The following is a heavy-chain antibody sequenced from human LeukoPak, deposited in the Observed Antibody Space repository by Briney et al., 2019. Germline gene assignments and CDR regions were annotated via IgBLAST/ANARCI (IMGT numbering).Heavy chain of an antibody. V-gene: IGHV1-2*02. J-gene: IGHJ5*02. Sequence: GASVKVSCKASGYTFTGYYMHWVRQAPGQGLEWMGWINPNSGGTNYAQKFQGRVTMTRDTSISTAYMELSRLRSDDTAVYYCARRGRVPAAINWFDPWGQGTLVTVSS. CDR2: INPNSGGT. D-gene: IGHD2-2*02. CDR3: ARRGRVPAAINWFDP. CDR1: GYTFTGYY.